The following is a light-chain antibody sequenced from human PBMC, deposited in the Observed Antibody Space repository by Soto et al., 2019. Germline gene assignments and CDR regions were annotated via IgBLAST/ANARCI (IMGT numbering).Light chain of an antibody. CDR2: KAS. CDR3: QLSNSNSKT. CDR1: QSISSW. Sequence: DIQMTQSPSTLSASVGDRVTITCRASQSISSWLAWYQQKPGKAPKLLIYKASSLQSGVPSRFSGSGSGTEVTLTISSLQPDDFANYSCQLSNSNSKTFGQGNKVEIK. J-gene: IGKJ1*01. V-gene: IGKV1-5*03.